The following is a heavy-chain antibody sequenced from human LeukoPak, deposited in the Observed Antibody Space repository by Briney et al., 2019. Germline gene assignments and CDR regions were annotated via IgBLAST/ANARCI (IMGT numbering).Heavy chain of an antibody. CDR3: ARVYCSGGSCYSGWFDP. J-gene: IGHJ5*02. D-gene: IGHD2-15*01. CDR1: GYTFTIYG. CDR2: ISAYNGNT. Sequence: ASVKVSCKASGYTFTIYGISWVRQAPGQGLEWMGWISAYNGNTNYAQKLQGRVTITADESTSTAYMELSSLRSEDTAVYYCARVYCSGGSCYSGWFDPWGQGTLVTVFS. V-gene: IGHV1-18*01.